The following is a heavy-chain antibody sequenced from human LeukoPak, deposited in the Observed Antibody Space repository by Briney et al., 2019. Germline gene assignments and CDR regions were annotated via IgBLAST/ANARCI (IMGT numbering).Heavy chain of an antibody. CDR1: GGSFSGYY. CDR2: INHSGST. J-gene: IGHJ6*03. Sequence: PSETLSLTCAVYGGSFSGYYWSWIRQPPGKGLEWIGEINHSGSTNYNPSLKSRVTISVDTSKNQFSLKLSSVTAADTAVYCCARLGTGYSSIRLVYYYYYMDVWGKGTTVTISS. CDR3: ARLGTGYSSIRLVYYYYYMDV. V-gene: IGHV4-34*01. D-gene: IGHD6-13*01.